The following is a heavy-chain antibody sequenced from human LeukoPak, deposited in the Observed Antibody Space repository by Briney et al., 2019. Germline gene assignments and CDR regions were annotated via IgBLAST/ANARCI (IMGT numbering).Heavy chain of an antibody. CDR1: GGSISSYY. J-gene: IGHJ5*02. Sequence: SETLSLTCTVSGGSISSYYWSWIRQPPGKGLEWIGYIYYSGSTNYNPSLKSRVTISVDTSKNQFSLKLSSVTAADTAVYYCARGTYSSSWNLSDPWGQGTLVTVSS. CDR2: IYYSGST. D-gene: IGHD6-13*01. V-gene: IGHV4-59*01. CDR3: ARGTYSSSWNLSDP.